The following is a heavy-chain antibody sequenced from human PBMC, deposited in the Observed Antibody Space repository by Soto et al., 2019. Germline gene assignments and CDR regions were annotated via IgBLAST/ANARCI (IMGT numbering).Heavy chain of an antibody. V-gene: IGHV1-18*01. D-gene: IGHD3-3*02. CDR1: GYTFTSYG. Sequence: ASVKVSCKASGYTFTSYGIRWVRQAPGKGLEWMGWISAYDGNTNYAQKLQGRVTMTEDTSTDTAYMELSSLRSEDTVVYYCATGSPFRDSYFDYWGQGTLVTVSS. CDR2: ISAYDGNT. CDR3: ATGSPFRDSYFDY. J-gene: IGHJ4*02.